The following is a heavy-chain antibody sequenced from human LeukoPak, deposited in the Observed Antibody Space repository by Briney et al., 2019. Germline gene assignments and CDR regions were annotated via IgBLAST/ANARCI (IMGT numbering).Heavy chain of an antibody. CDR1: GGSVSGYY. CDR3: ARIYSSSWFLNWFDP. V-gene: IGHV4-38-2*02. Sequence: SSETLSLTCTVSGGSVSGYYWSWIRQPPGKGLECIGTIYHSGSTYYNPSLKSRVTISVDTSKNQFSLKLNSVTAADTAVYYCARIYSSSWFLNWFDPWGQGTLVTVSS. J-gene: IGHJ5*02. CDR2: IYHSGST. D-gene: IGHD6-13*01.